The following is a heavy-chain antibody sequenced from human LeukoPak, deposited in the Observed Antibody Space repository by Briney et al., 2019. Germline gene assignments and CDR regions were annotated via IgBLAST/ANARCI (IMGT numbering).Heavy chain of an antibody. Sequence: SQTLSLTCAVSGSSISNGGFSWSWIRQPPGKGLEWIGYIYHSGNTYYNPSLKGRVTISVDRSKNQFSLNLNSVTAADTAVYYCARGAYSSSSGYIDYWGQGTLVTVSS. CDR3: ARGAYSSSSGYIDY. CDR2: IYHSGNT. V-gene: IGHV4-30-2*01. J-gene: IGHJ4*02. CDR1: GSSISNGGFS. D-gene: IGHD6-6*01.